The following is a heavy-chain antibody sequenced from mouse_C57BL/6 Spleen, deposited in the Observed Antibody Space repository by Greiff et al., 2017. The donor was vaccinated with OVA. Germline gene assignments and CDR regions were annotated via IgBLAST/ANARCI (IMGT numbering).Heavy chain of an antibody. J-gene: IGHJ1*03. D-gene: IGHD1-1*01. V-gene: IGHV1-62-2*01. Sequence: QVQLQQSGAELVKPGASVKLSCKASGYTFTEYTIHWVKQRSGQGLEWIGWFYPGSGSITYNEKFKAKATLTADKSSSTVYMELRRLTSEDSAVYFGARHEDGYYCSSWYFDVWGTGTTVTVSS. CDR1: GYTFTEYT. CDR2: FYPGSGSI. CDR3: ARHEDGYYCSSWYFDV.